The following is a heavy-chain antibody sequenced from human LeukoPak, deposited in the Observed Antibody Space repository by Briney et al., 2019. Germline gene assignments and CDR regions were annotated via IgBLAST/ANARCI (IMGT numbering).Heavy chain of an antibody. CDR1: GNYW. Sequence: GGSLRLSCAASGNYWMHWVRQAPGKGLVWVSHINSDGSWTSYADSVKGRFTISKGNAKNTVYLQMNNLRAEDTAAYYCVSFYETYWGRGTLVTVSS. J-gene: IGHJ4*02. D-gene: IGHD2-2*01. V-gene: IGHV3-74*01. CDR2: INSDGSWT. CDR3: VSFYETY.